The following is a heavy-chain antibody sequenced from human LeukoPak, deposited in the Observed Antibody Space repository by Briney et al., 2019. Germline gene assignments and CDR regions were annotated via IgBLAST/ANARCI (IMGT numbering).Heavy chain of an antibody. CDR1: GFTFSSYS. D-gene: IGHD1-1*01. CDR2: ISSSSSTI. V-gene: IGHV3-48*01. Sequence: GRSLRLSCAASGFTFSSYSMNWVRQAPGKGLEWVSYISSSSSTIYYADSVKGRFTISRDNAKNSLYLQMNSLRAEDTAVYYCQLEADAVDAFDIWGQGTMVTVSS. J-gene: IGHJ3*02. CDR3: QLEADAVDAFDI.